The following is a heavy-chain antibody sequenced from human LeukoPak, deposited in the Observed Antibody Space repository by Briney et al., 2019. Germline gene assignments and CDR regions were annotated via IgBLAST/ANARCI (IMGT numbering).Heavy chain of an antibody. Sequence: GGSMRLSCVVSGLIFGDCWMTWVRQAPGQGLEWVSSIKQDGSERYYVDSVKGRFTISRDNAKNSAYLQMNSLRADDTAVYYCARDRRLHYYDSSGPLGYDYHSLDVWGQGTTVIVSS. CDR3: ARDRRLHYYDSSGPLGYDYHSLDV. CDR2: IKQDGSER. CDR1: GLIFGDCW. J-gene: IGHJ6*02. V-gene: IGHV3-7*01. D-gene: IGHD3-22*01.